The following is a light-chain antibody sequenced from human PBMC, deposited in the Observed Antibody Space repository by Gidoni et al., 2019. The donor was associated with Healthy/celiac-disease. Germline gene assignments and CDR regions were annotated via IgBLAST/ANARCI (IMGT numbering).Light chain of an antibody. J-gene: IGKJ4*01. CDR1: QSISSS. Sequence: DIQMTQSPSSLSASVGDRVTITCRASQSISSSLNWYRQKPGTAPKLLIYAASSLQSGVPSSFSGSGSGTDFTLTISSLQPEDFATYYCQQSYSVPFTFGGGTKVEIK. CDR2: AAS. V-gene: IGKV1-39*01. CDR3: QQSYSVPFT.